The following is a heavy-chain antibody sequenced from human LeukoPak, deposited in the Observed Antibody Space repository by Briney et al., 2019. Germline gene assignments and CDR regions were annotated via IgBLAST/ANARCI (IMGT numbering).Heavy chain of an antibody. D-gene: IGHD3-10*01. Sequence: KAWGSLRLSCAASGFVFGNYAMSWIRQPPGKGLEWIGEINHSGSTNYNPSLKSRVTISVDTSKNQFSLKLSSVTAADTAVYYCASKLYWFDPWGQGTLVTVSS. V-gene: IGHV4-34*01. CDR3: ASKLYWFDP. J-gene: IGHJ5*02. CDR1: GFVFGNYA. CDR2: INHSGST.